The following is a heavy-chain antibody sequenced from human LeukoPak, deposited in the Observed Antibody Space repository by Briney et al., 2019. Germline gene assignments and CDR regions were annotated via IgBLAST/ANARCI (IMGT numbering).Heavy chain of an antibody. CDR2: INHSGST. J-gene: IGHJ4*02. D-gene: IGHD1-26*01. V-gene: IGHV4-34*01. Sequence: SETLSLTCAVYGGSFSGYYWSWIRQPPGKGLEWIGEINHSGSTNYNPSLKSRVTISVGTSKNQFSLKLSSVTAADTAVYYCARSKGSYPVRGGPFDYWGQGTLVTVSS. CDR3: ARSKGSYPVRGGPFDY. CDR1: GGSFSGYY.